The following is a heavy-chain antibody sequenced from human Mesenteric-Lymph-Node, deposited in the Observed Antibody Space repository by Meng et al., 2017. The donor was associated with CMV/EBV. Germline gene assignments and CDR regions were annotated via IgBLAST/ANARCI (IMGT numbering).Heavy chain of an antibody. D-gene: IGHD2-21*01. V-gene: IGHV1-2*02. CDR1: GYTFTGYY. Sequence: ASVKVSCKLSGYTFTGYYMHWVRQAPGQGLEWMGWINPNNGGTNYAQKFQGRVTMTRDTSISTAYMESNRLRSDNTAVYYCARNSTVWGQGTMVTVSS. CDR3: ARNSTV. CDR2: INPNNGGT. J-gene: IGHJ4*01.